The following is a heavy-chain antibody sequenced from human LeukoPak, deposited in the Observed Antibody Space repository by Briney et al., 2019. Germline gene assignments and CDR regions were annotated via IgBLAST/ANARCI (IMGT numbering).Heavy chain of an antibody. CDR2: MNPNSGNT. D-gene: IGHD3-16*01. V-gene: IGHV1-8*01. CDR1: GYTFTSYD. J-gene: IGHJ4*02. CDR3: ARGSVRLGDLYHY. Sequence: ASEKVSCKASGYTFTSYDVNWVRQATVQGLEWMGSMNPNSGNTGYAEKFPGSVTMTRNTSISTAYMELSSLRSEDTAVYYCARGSVRLGDLYHYWGQGTRVTVSS.